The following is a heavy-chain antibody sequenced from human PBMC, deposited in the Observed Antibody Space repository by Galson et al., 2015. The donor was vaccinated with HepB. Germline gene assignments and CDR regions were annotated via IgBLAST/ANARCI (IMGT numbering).Heavy chain of an antibody. CDR3: ARDYSGSLSQIDY. V-gene: IGHV7-4-1*02. Sequence: SVKVSCKASGYAFTTYAMNWVRQAPGQGLEWMGWINTNTGNPTYAQGFTGRFVFSLDTSVSTAYLQISSLKAEDTAVYYCARDYSGSLSQIDYWGQGTLVTVSS. CDR2: INTNTGNP. D-gene: IGHD1-26*01. J-gene: IGHJ4*02. CDR1: GYAFTTYA.